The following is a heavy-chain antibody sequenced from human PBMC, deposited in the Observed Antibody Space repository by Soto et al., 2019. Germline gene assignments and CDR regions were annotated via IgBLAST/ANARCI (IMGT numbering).Heavy chain of an antibody. CDR1: GFTFSSYG. J-gene: IGHJ3*02. D-gene: IGHD4-17*01. Sequence: QVQLVESGGGVVQPGRSLRLSCAASGFTFSSYGMHWVRQAPGKGLEWVAVIWYDGSNKYYADSVKGRFTISRDNSKNTLYLQMNSLRAEDTAVYYCARAPSDYLYDAFDIWGQGTMVTVSS. CDR3: ARAPSDYLYDAFDI. V-gene: IGHV3-33*01. CDR2: IWYDGSNK.